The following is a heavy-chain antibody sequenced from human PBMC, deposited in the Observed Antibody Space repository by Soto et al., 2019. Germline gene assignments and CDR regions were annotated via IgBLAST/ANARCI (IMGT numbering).Heavy chain of an antibody. CDR1: GYTFTSYG. CDR2: LNAANGDT. Sequence: QVQLVQSGTEVKKPGASVKVSCKASGYTFTSYGIHWVRQAPGQRLEWMGWLNAANGDTKYSPKFQGRVTITRDTSASTAYMELSSLRSEDTAVYYCARGEDGYSHKQPGHYWGQGTLVTVSS. V-gene: IGHV1-3*01. D-gene: IGHD5-18*01. CDR3: ARGEDGYSHKQPGHY. J-gene: IGHJ4*02.